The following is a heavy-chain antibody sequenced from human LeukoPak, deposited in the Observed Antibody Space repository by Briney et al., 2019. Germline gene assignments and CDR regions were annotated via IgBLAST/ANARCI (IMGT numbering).Heavy chain of an antibody. D-gene: IGHD4-17*01. CDR2: ISAYNGNT. CDR3: ARDRLGGDLTGESLY. V-gene: IGHV1-18*01. CDR1: GYPFDNFG. Sequence: ASVKVSCKASGYPFDNFGHTWVRQAPGQGLEWMGWISAYNGNTHYAQKFRGRLTMTTDTSTTTAYLELRSLKSDDTAVYYCARDRLGGDLTGESLYWGQGTLVTVSS. J-gene: IGHJ4*02.